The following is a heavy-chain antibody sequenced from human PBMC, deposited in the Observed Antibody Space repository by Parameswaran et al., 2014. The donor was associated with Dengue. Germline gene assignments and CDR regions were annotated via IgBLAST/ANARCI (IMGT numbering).Heavy chain of an antibody. CDR3: AHRTDTAFYGDYFFDY. CDR1: GFSLSTSGVG. Sequence: SGPTLVKPTQTLTLTCTFSGFSLSTSGVGVGWIRQPPGKALEWLALIYWDDDKRYSPSLKSRLTITKDTSKNQVVLTMTNMDPVDTATYYCAHRTDTAFYGDYFFDYWGQGTLVTVSS. J-gene: IGHJ4*02. CDR2: IYWDDDK. D-gene: IGHD4-17*01. V-gene: IGHV2-5*02.